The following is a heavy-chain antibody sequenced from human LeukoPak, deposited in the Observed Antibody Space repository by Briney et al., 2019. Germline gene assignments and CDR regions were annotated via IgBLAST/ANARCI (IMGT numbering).Heavy chain of an antibody. J-gene: IGHJ5*02. Sequence: GSLRLSCAASGFTFSSYSMNWVRQAPGKGLEWVGSMYYSGSTYYNPSLKSRVTISVDTSKNQFSLKLSSVTAADTAVYYCARVWWERRDIVVVPAAPGCSFDPWGQGTLVTVSS. CDR2: MYYSGST. D-gene: IGHD2-2*01. CDR3: ARVWWERRDIVVVPAAPGCSFDP. V-gene: IGHV4-39*07. CDR1: GFTFSSYS.